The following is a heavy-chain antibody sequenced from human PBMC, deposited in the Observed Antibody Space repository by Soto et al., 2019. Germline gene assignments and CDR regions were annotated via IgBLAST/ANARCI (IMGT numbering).Heavy chain of an antibody. Sequence: EVQLVESGGGLIQPGGSLRLSCAVSGFTVSNNYMSWVRQAPGKGLEGVSVIYSGGYTAYGDSVKGRFTISRDNSKNTLSHQMKSRGPADPALFYCATHPGGGGYWGQGTLVTVSS. CDR2: IYSGGYT. CDR1: GFTVSNNY. D-gene: IGHD3-10*01. CDR3: ATHPGGGGY. J-gene: IGHJ4*02. V-gene: IGHV3-53*01.